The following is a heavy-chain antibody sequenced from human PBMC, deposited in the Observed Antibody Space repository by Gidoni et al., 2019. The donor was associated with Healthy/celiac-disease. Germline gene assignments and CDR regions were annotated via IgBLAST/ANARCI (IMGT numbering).Heavy chain of an antibody. CDR1: ASTFTSYG. V-gene: IGHV1-18*01. D-gene: IGHD1-26*01. J-gene: IGHJ3*02. Sequence: QVQLVQSGAEVKKPGASLKVSCKASASTFTSYGISWVRQAPGQGLEWMGWISAYNGNTNYAQKLQGRVTMTTDTSTSTAYMELRSLRSDDTAVYYCARDRWELLPFDAFDIWGQGTMVTVSS. CDR3: ARDRWELLPFDAFDI. CDR2: ISAYNGNT.